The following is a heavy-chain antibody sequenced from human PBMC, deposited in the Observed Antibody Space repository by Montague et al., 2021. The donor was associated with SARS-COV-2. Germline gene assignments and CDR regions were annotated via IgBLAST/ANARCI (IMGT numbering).Heavy chain of an antibody. Sequence: SETLSLTCAVYGGSFSGYYWRWIRQPPGKGLEWIGEINHSGSTNYNPSLKSRVTISVDTSKNQFSLKLSSVTAADTAVYYCARGAYSSSWYPVKYYFDYWGQGTLVTVSS. CDR2: INHSGST. CDR3: ARGAYSSSWYPVKYYFDY. V-gene: IGHV4-34*01. J-gene: IGHJ4*02. D-gene: IGHD6-13*01. CDR1: GGSFSGYY.